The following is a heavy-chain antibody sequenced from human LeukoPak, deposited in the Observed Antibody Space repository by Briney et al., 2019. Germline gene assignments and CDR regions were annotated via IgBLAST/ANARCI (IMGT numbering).Heavy chain of an antibody. J-gene: IGHJ6*03. V-gene: IGHV1-8*01. Sequence: GASVKVSCKASGYTFTSYDINWVRQATGRGLEWIGWMNPNSGNTGYAQKFQGRVTMTRNTSISTAYMELSSLRSEDTAVYYCAREGLGSSSSDYYYYMDVWGKGTTVTVSS. D-gene: IGHD6-6*01. CDR2: MNPNSGNT. CDR1: GYTFTSYD. CDR3: AREGLGSSSSDYYYYMDV.